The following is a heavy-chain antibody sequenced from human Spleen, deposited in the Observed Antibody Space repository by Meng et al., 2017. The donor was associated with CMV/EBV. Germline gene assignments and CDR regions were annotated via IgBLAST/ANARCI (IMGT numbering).Heavy chain of an antibody. D-gene: IGHD6-13*01. CDR2: ITASGGST. J-gene: IGHJ4*02. Sequence: GGSLRLSCAASGFTVSSNYMTWVRQAPGKGLEWVSAITASGGSTYHADSVRGRFTISRDNSKNTLYLQLNSLRVEDTAVYYCAKAFSSSRYREYYDYWGQGTLVTVSS. V-gene: IGHV3-23*01. CDR1: GFTVSSNY. CDR3: AKAFSSSRYREYYDY.